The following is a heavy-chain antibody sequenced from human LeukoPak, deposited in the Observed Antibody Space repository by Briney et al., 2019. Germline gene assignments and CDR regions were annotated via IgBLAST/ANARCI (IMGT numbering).Heavy chain of an antibody. J-gene: IGHJ4*02. D-gene: IGHD1-26*01. CDR1: GGSFRGYY. V-gene: IGHV4-34*01. Sequence: SETLSLTCAVYGGSFRGYYWSWIRQPPGKGLEWIGEINHSGSTNYNPSLKSRVTISVDTSKNQFSLKLSSVTAADTAVYYCARTGGSEGLDYWGQGTLVTVSS. CDR2: INHSGST. CDR3: ARTGGSEGLDY.